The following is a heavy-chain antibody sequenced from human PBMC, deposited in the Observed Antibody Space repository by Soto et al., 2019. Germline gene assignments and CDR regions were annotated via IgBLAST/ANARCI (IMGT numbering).Heavy chain of an antibody. CDR2: INPNSGGT. J-gene: IGHJ6*02. CDR1: GYTFTGYY. Sequence: ASVKVSCKASGYTFTGYYMHWVRQAPGQGLEWMGWINPNSGGTNYAQKLQGWVTMTRDTSISTAYMELSRLRSDDTAVYYCARSSGDDYYYGMDVWGQGTTVTVSS. V-gene: IGHV1-2*04. D-gene: IGHD2-15*01. CDR3: ARSSGDDYYYGMDV.